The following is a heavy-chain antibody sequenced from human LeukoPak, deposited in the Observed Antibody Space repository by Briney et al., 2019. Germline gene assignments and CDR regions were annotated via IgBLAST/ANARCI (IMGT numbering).Heavy chain of an antibody. Sequence: GGSLRLSCEVSGLIFSNFAMAWVRQAPGKGLEWVSLITGTSGRTYYAASVKGRFTISRDNSKNTVCLQMDNLRAEDTALYYCAKDHVNAGRLDYWGQGTPVTVSS. CDR1: GLIFSNFA. CDR3: AKDHVNAGRLDY. CDR2: ITGTSGRT. D-gene: IGHD6-13*01. J-gene: IGHJ4*02. V-gene: IGHV3-23*01.